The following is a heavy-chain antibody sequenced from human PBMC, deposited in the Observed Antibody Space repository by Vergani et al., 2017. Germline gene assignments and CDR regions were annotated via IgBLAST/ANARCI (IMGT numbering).Heavy chain of an antibody. CDR2: IIPILGIA. CDR3: ARGHTRGGVVHLGELSLPFDY. V-gene: IGHV1-69*02. Sequence: QVQLVQSGAEVKKPGSSVKVSCKASGGTFSSYTISWVRQAPGQGLEWMGRIIPILGIANYAQKFQGRVTITADKSTSTAYMELSSVTAADTAVYYCARGHTRGGVVHLGELSLPFDYWGQGTLVTVSS. CDR1: GGTFSSYT. J-gene: IGHJ4*02. D-gene: IGHD3-16*02.